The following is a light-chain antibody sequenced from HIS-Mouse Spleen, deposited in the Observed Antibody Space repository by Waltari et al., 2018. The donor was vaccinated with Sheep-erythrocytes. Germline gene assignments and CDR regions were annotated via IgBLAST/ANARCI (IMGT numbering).Light chain of an antibody. Sequence: QSALTQPASVSGSPGQSITISCTGTSSDVGGYNYVPWYQQHPDNAPKLMIYEVSNRPAGFSKRFSGSRSGNTASLTISGLQAEDEADYYCSSYTSSSTWVFGGGTKLTVL. CDR2: EVS. CDR3: SSYTSSSTWV. V-gene: IGLV2-14*01. CDR1: SSDVGGYNY. J-gene: IGLJ3*02.